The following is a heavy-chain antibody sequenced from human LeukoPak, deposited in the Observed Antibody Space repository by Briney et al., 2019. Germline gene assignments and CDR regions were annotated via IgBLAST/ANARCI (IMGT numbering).Heavy chain of an antibody. Sequence: ASVKVSCKASGYTFTNYYMHWVRQAPGQGLEWMGIINPSGGSTSYAQKFQGRVTITADESTSTAYMELSSLRSEDTAVYYCARDPGAYYDSSGYYPFFDYWGQGTLVTVSS. CDR3: ARDPGAYYDSSGYYPFFDY. CDR2: INPSGGST. J-gene: IGHJ4*02. V-gene: IGHV1-46*01. D-gene: IGHD3-22*01. CDR1: GYTFTNYY.